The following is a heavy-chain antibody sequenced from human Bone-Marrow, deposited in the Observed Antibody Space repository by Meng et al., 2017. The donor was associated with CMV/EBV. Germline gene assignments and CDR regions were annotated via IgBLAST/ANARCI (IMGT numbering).Heavy chain of an antibody. CDR1: GFTFSSYW. V-gene: IGHV3-74*01. CDR2: INSDGSST. CDR3: AMDGAV. J-gene: IGHJ4*02. Sequence: GGSLRLSCAASGFTFSSYWMHWVRQAPGKGLVWVSRINSDGSSTSYADSVKGRFTISRDNSKNMLYLEMNSLTTEDSAVYYCAMDGAVWGQGTLVTVSS. D-gene: IGHD2-2*03.